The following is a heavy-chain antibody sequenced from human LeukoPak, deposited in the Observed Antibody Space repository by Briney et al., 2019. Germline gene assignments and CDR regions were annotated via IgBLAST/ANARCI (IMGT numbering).Heavy chain of an antibody. CDR1: GFTFSSYA. J-gene: IGHJ4*02. CDR2: ISYDGSNK. V-gene: IGHV3-30-3*01. Sequence: AGGSLRLSCAASGFTFSSYAMHWVRQAPGKGLEWVAVISYDGSNKYYADSVKGRFTISRDNSKNTLYLQMNSLRAEDTAVYYCASRDGYNFGFDYWGQGTLVTVSS. CDR3: ASRDGYNFGFDY. D-gene: IGHD5-24*01.